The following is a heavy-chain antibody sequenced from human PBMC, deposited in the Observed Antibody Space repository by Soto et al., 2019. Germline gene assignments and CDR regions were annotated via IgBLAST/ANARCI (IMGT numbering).Heavy chain of an antibody. V-gene: IGHV5-51*01. D-gene: IGHD4-17*01. CDR2: IYPDDSTT. CDR3: ARLRTSVTTEDAFDI. J-gene: IGHJ3*02. CDR1: GYTFTNYY. Sequence: GESLKISCKGSGYTFTNYYIGWVRQLPGKGLERMGIIYPDDSTTRYGPSFQGQVTISVDKSIDTAFLQWGSMRASDTAMYYCARLRTSVTTEDAFDIWGPGTKVTVSS.